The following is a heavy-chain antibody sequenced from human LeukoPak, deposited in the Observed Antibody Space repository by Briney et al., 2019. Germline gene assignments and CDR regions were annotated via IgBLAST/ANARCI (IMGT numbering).Heavy chain of an antibody. CDR1: GGSFSGYY. D-gene: IGHD1-26*01. CDR3: ARDSRIMGAPGAFDY. J-gene: IGHJ4*02. CDR2: VNHSGST. Sequence: SETLSLTCAVYGGSFSGYYWSWIRQPPGKGLEWIGEVNHSGSTNYNPSLKSRVTISVDTSKNQFSLKLSSVTAADTAVYYCARDSRIMGAPGAFDYWGQGTLVTVSS. V-gene: IGHV4-34*01.